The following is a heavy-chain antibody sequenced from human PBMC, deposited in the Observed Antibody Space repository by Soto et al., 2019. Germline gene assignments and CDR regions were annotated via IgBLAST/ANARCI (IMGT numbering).Heavy chain of an antibody. Sequence: GSLRLSGAASGFTFRSYWMQWVRQAPGKGLVWVSWINSDGSSTSYADSVKGRFTISRDNAKNTLYLQMNSLRAEDTAVYYCASGGSSLNFDSWGQGT. CDR3: ASGGSSLNFDS. J-gene: IGHJ4*02. V-gene: IGHV3-74*01. D-gene: IGHD6-6*01. CDR2: INSDGSST. CDR1: GFTFRSYW.